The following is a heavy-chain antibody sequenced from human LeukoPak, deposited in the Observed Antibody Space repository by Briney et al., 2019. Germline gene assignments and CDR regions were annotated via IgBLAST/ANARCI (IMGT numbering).Heavy chain of an antibody. D-gene: IGHD3-16*01. J-gene: IGHJ4*02. CDR1: GDSISRSSYY. CDR3: ARSLTGPRLGD. Sequence: SETLSLTCTVSGDSISRSSYYWGWVRQPPGKGLEWIGSIFYSGSIYYNPSLKSRVTISLDTSKNKFSLKLSSVTAADTAVYYWARSLTGPRLGDLGQGTLVTISS. CDR2: IFYSGSI. V-gene: IGHV4-39*07.